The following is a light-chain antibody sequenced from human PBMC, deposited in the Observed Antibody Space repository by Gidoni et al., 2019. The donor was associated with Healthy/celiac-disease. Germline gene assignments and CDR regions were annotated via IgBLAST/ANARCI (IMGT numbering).Light chain of an antibody. CDR1: QSISSY. CDR2: AAS. V-gene: IGKV1-39*01. J-gene: IGKJ2*01. CDR3: QQSYSTPQT. Sequence: DIQMTHLTSSLSASVGDRVTITCRASQSISSYLNWYQQKPGKAPKLRIYAASSLQSGVPSRFSGSGSGTDVTLTISSLQPEDCATYYCQQSYSTPQTFGQXTKLEIK.